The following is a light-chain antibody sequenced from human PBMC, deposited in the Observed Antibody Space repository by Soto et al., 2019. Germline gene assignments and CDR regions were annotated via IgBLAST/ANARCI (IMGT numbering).Light chain of an antibody. CDR1: SSDVGGYNC. CDR2: DVT. Sequence: QSALTQPRSVSGSPGQSVTISCTGTSSDVGGYNCVSWYQQHPGKAPQLIIYDVTQRPSGVPDRFSGSKSGNTASLSLSGIQAEDETDYYCGSHSPSDTFVFGTGIKVSGL. V-gene: IGLV2-11*01. CDR3: GSHSPSDTFV. J-gene: IGLJ1*01.